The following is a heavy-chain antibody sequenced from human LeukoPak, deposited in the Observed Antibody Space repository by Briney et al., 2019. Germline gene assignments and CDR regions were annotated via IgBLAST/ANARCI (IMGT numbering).Heavy chain of an antibody. D-gene: IGHD4-11*01. V-gene: IGHV3-53*01. CDR2: IYPGGST. Sequence: PGGSLRLSCAASAFTVSSNYMSWVRQAPGKGLEWVSVIYPGGSTYHVDSVKGRFTISRDNSKNTLYLQMNSLRAEDTAVYYCARGMTTHDYWGQGTLVTVSS. CDR3: ARGMTTHDY. J-gene: IGHJ4*02. CDR1: AFTVSSNY.